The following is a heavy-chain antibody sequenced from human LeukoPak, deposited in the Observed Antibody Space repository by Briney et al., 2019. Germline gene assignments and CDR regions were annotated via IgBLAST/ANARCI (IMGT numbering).Heavy chain of an antibody. Sequence: KPGGSLRLSCAASGFTFSDYYMTWIRQAPGKGLEWVSYISSSGTTIYYADSVKGRFTISRDNAKNSLYLQMNSLGAEDTALYYCARVGDSTVTYFFDYWGQGTLVTVSS. CDR3: ARVGDSTVTYFFDY. CDR1: GFTFSDYY. D-gene: IGHD2-21*02. CDR2: ISSSGTTI. V-gene: IGHV3-11*01. J-gene: IGHJ4*02.